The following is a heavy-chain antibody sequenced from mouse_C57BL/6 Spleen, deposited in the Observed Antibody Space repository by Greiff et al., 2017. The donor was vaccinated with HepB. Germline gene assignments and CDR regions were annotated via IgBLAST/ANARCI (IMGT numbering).Heavy chain of an antibody. J-gene: IGHJ3*01. CDR2: ISSGSSTI. CDR3: ARGELGLSGFAY. Sequence: EVHLVESGGGLVKPGGSLKLSCAASGFTFSDYGMHWVRQAPEKGLEWVAYISSGSSTIYYADTVKGRFTISRDNAKNTLFLQMTSLRSEDTAMYYCARGELGLSGFAYWGQGTLVTVSA. CDR1: GFTFSDYG. V-gene: IGHV5-17*01. D-gene: IGHD4-1*01.